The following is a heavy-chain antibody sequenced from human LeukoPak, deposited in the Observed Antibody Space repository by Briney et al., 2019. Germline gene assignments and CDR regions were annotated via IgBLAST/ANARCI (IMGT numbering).Heavy chain of an antibody. CDR1: GFTFSGSA. J-gene: IGHJ4*02. CDR3: AKDRPDWELLLIPPNFDY. Sequence: GGSLRLSCAASGFTFSGSAMHWVRQASGKGLEWVGRIRSKANSYATAYAASVKGRFTISRDDSKNTAYLQMNSLKTEDTAVYYCAKDRPDWELLLIPPNFDYWGQGTLVTVSS. D-gene: IGHD1-26*01. CDR2: IRSKANSYAT. V-gene: IGHV3-73*01.